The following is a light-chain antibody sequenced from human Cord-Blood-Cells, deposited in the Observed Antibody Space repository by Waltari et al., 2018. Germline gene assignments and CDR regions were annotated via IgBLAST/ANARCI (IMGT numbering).Light chain of an antibody. CDR3: CSYAGSSTLV. CDR1: SSDVGSYNL. V-gene: IGLV2-23*01. CDR2: EGS. Sequence: QSALTQPASVSGSPGQSITISCPGTSSDVGSYNLLSWYQQHPGKAPNLMIYEGSKRPSGVSNRFSGSKSGNTASLTISGLQAEDEADYYCCSYAGSSTLVFGGGTKLTVL. J-gene: IGLJ2*01.